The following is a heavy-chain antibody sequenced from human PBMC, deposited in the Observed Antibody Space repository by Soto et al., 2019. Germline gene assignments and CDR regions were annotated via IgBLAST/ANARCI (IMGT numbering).Heavy chain of an antibody. CDR1: GGPFSGYY. CDR2: INHSGST. J-gene: IGHJ5*02. Sequence: PSETLSLTCAVYGGPFSGYYWSWIRQPPGKGLEWIGEINHSGSTNYNPSLKSRVTISVDTSKNQFSLKLSSVTAADTAVYYCARVRIAAAGRNWFDPWGQGTLVTVSS. CDR3: ARVRIAAAGRNWFDP. D-gene: IGHD6-13*01. V-gene: IGHV4-34*01.